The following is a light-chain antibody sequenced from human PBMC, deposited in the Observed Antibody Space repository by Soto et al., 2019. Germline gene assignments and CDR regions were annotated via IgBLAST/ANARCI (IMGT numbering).Light chain of an antibody. CDR2: EVT. Sequence: QSALTQPPSASGSPGQSVAISCTGTSSDIGSYIFVSWYQQHPGKAPKLFIYEVTKRPSGVPDRFSGSKSGNTASLTVSGLEDDEEAYYCCCIFAGGNRGIFGGGTKLTVL. V-gene: IGLV2-8*01. CDR3: CIFAGGNRGI. J-gene: IGLJ2*01. CDR1: SSDIGSYIF.